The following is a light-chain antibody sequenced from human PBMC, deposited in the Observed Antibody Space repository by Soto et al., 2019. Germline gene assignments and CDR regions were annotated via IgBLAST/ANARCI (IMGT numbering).Light chain of an antibody. CDR3: HSYDISLSGFYV. CDR2: GNT. Sequence: QSVLTQPPSVSGAPGQRVTISCTGSSSNIGASYEVHWYQQLPGRAPKLLIYGNTNRPSGVPDRFSGSRSATSASLAISGLQVEDEADYYCHSYDISLSGFYVFGTGTKVTVL. CDR1: SSNIGASYE. V-gene: IGLV1-40*01. J-gene: IGLJ1*01.